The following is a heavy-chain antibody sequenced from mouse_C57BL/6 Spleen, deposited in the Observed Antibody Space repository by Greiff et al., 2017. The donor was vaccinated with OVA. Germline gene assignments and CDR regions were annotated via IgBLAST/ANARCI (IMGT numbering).Heavy chain of an antibody. Sequence: VKLQQPGAELVRPGSSVKLSCKASGYTFTSYWMHWVKQRPIQGLEWIGNIDPSDSETHYNQKFKDKATLTVDKSSSTAYLQLSSLTSEYSAVDYCARCECFPCWFAYWGQGTLVTVSA. CDR3: ARCECFPCWFAY. J-gene: IGHJ3*01. CDR2: IDPSDSET. CDR1: GYTFTSYW. V-gene: IGHV1-52*01.